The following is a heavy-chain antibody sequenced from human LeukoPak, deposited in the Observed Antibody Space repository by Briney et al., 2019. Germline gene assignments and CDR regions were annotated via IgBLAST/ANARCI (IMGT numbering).Heavy chain of an antibody. J-gene: IGHJ5*02. D-gene: IGHD4-17*01. V-gene: IGHV3-23*01. CDR2: ISGSGGST. CDR3: AKCGRRNTVTTSRFDP. Sequence: GGSLRLSCAASGFTFSSYAMSWVRQAPGKGLEWVSAISGSGGSTYYADSVKGRFTISRDNSKNTLYLQMNSLRAEDTAVYYCAKCGRRNTVTTSRFDPRGQGTLVTVSS. CDR1: GFTFSSYA.